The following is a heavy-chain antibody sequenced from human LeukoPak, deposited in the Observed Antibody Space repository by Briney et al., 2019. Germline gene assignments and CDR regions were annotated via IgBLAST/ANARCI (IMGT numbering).Heavy chain of an antibody. CDR1: GGSISSYY. J-gene: IGHJ4*02. D-gene: IGHD1-14*01. CDR3: ARRRITPLPFDY. CDR2: IYYSGST. V-gene: IGHV4-59*12. Sequence: SETLSLTCTVSGGSISSYYWSWIRQPPGKGLEWIGNIYYSGSTNYNPSLKSRVTISVDTSKNQFSLKLSSVTAADTAVYYCARRRITPLPFDYWGQGTLVTVSS.